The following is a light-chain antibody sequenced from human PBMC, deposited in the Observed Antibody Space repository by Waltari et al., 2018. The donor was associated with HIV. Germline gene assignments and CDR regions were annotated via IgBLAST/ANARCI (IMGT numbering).Light chain of an antibody. J-gene: IGLJ2*01. CDR3: QSYDSSLSAPVV. Sequence: QSVLTQPPSVSGAPGPRVTIPCTGRSSNIGAGYDVHWYQQLPGTAPKLLIYGNSNRPSGVPDRFSGSKSGTSASLAITGLQAEDEADYYCQSYDSSLSAPVVFGGGTKLTVL. CDR1: SSNIGAGYD. V-gene: IGLV1-40*01. CDR2: GNS.